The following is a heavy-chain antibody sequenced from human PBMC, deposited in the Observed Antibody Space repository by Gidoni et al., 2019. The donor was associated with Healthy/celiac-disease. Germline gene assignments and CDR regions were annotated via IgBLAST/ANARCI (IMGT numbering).Heavy chain of an antibody. J-gene: IGHJ4*02. V-gene: IGHV3-33*01. Sequence: EPGPSLRLSCAASGFTFSSYGMHWVRQAPGKGLEWVAVIWYDGSNTYHAYSVKGRFTISRDNSKSTLYLQMKCLRVEDTAVYYCVRETDSGALSWGGQGTLVTVSS. CDR1: GFTFSSYG. CDR3: VRETDSGALSW. CDR2: IWYDGSNT. D-gene: IGHD3-10*01.